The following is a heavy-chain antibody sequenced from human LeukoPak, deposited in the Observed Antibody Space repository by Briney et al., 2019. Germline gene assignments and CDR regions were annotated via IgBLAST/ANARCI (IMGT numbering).Heavy chain of an antibody. CDR3: ARLATMFRGVMGEDY. J-gene: IGHJ4*02. Sequence: PGGSLRLSCAASGFTVSSDCMTWVRRAPGKGLQWVSSVYSGGTTYYADSVKGRFTISRDNSKNTMYLQMNNLRAEDTAVYYCARLATMFRGVMGEDYWGQGTLVTVSS. D-gene: IGHD3-10*01. V-gene: IGHV3-53*01. CDR1: GFTVSSDC. CDR2: VYSGGTT.